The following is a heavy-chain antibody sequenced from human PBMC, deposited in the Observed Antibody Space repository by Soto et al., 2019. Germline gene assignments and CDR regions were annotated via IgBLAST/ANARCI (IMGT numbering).Heavy chain of an antibody. Sequence: HPGGSLRLSCAASGFTFSTYAMSWVRQAPGKGLEWVSAIGGSDGSTHYADSVEGRLTISRDNSKNTLYLQINSLRAEDTAVYYCAKEGSTSYAFFDSWGQGTLVTVSS. V-gene: IGHV3-23*01. J-gene: IGHJ4*02. CDR1: GFTFSTYA. CDR2: IGGSDGST. CDR3: AKEGSTSYAFFDS. D-gene: IGHD6-6*01.